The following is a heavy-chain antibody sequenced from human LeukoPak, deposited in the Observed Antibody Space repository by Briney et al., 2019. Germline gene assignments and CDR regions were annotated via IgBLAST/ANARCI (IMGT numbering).Heavy chain of an antibody. V-gene: IGHV1-18*01. J-gene: IGHJ4*02. D-gene: IGHD4-17*01. CDR3: ARGTTTVTTSFDY. Sequence: GASVKVSCKASGYTFTNYGISWVRQAPGQGLEWMGWISAYNGNTNYAQKFQGRVTMTTDTSTSTAYMDLTSLKFEDTAVYFCARGTTTVTTSFDYWGQGTPVTVST. CDR2: ISAYNGNT. CDR1: GYTFTNYG.